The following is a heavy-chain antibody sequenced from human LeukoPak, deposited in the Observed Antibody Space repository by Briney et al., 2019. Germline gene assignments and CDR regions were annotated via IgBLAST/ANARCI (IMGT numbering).Heavy chain of an antibody. CDR3: ARNTINSSGYRLYY. J-gene: IGHJ4*02. D-gene: IGHD3-22*01. CDR2: MNPNSGNT. Sequence: ASVKVSCKASGYTFTSYDINWVRQATGQGLEWMGWMNPNSGNTGYAQKFQGGVTMTRNTSISTAYMELSSLRSEDTAVYYCARNTINSSGYRLYYWGQGTLVTVSS. V-gene: IGHV1-8*01. CDR1: GYTFTSYD.